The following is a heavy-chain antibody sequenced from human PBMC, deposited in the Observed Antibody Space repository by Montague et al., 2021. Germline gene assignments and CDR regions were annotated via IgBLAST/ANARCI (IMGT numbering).Heavy chain of an antibody. CDR3: AKQDYFVSGTSYKGFDH. V-gene: IGHV4-59*08. D-gene: IGHD3-10*01. CDR2: MFYGGAT. J-gene: IGHJ5*02. CDR1: SGSIFHAH. Sequence: SETLSLTCTVSSGSIFHAHWSWVRQPPGKGLEWLGAMFYGGATSNNPSLKSRVTMSIDTSTSQFSLKLSFATAADTAVYYCAKQDYFVSGTSYKGFDHWGQGILVTVSS.